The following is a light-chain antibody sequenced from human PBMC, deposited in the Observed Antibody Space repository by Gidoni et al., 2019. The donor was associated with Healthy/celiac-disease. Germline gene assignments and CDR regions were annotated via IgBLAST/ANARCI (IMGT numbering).Light chain of an antibody. J-gene: IGKJ5*01. CDR2: CAS. V-gene: IGKV3-15*01. CDR1: QSVSSN. CDR3: QQYNNWPPIT. Sequence: IVMTQSPATLSVSPGDRATLSCSASQSVSSNLAWYQQKPGQAPRLLIYCASTRATGIQARFSGSGSGTEFTLTISSLQSEDVAVYYCQQYNNWPPITFGQGTRLEIK.